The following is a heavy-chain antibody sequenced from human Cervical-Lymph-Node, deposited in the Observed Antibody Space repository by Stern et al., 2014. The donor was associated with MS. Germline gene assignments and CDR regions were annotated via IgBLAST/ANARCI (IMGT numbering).Heavy chain of an antibody. Sequence: QMQLVESGAEVKKPGASVKVSCKGSGYTFTAYYIQWVRQAPGQGLEWMGWINPNTGATNNAQKFQGRVTMTRDTSISTVYMELSSLTSDDMAVYYCARGIRYSWNNNAPAFDVWGQGTMVTVS. D-gene: IGHD1/OR15-1a*01. CDR1: GYTFTAYY. J-gene: IGHJ3*01. CDR2: INPNTGAT. V-gene: IGHV1-2*02. CDR3: ARGIRYSWNNNAPAFDV.